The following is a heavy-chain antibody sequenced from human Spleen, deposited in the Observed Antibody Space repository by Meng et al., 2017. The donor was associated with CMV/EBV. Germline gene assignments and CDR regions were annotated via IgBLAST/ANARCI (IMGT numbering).Heavy chain of an antibody. J-gene: IGHJ4*02. CDR1: GYNFIGYY. Sequence: ASVKVSCKASGYNFIGYYIHWVRQAPGQGPEYMGWLNPNTGGTNYEPKYRGRVTMTSDTSITTAYMERSSLESGDTAVYYCARSKGAEIYLAYWGQGALVTVSS. CDR3: ARSKGAEIYLAY. D-gene: IGHD3-10*01. V-gene: IGHV1-2*02. CDR2: LNPNTGGT.